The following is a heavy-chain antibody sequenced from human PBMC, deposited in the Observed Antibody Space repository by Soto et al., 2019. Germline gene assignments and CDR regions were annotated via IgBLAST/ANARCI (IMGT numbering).Heavy chain of an antibody. V-gene: IGHV5-10-1*01. CDR3: ARHRMQDIVVVPAATPRYYYYGMDV. CDR1: GYSSTSYW. CDR2: IDPSDSYT. D-gene: IGHD2-2*01. J-gene: IGHJ6*02. Sequence: PGESLKISCKGSGYSSTSYWISWVRQMPGKGLEWMGRIDPSDSYTNYSPSFQGHVTISADKSISTAYLQWSSLKASDTAMYYCARHRMQDIVVVPAATPRYYYYGMDVWGQGTKVTVSS.